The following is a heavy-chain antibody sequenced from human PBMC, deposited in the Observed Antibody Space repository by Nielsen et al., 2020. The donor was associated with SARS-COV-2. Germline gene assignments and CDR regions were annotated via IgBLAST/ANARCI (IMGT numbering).Heavy chain of an antibody. CDR2: IYYSGST. CDR3: AREVAWDILTGYSYGMDV. CDR1: GGSISSYY. Sequence: SETLSLTCTVSGGSISSYYWSWIRQPPGKGLEWIGYIYYSGSTNYNPSLKSRVTISVDTSKNQFSLKLSSVTAADTAVYYCAREVAWDILTGYSYGMDVWGQGTTVTVSS. V-gene: IGHV4-59*13. D-gene: IGHD3-9*01. J-gene: IGHJ6*02.